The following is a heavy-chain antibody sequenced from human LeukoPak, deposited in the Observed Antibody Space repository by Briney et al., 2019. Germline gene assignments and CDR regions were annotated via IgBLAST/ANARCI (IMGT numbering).Heavy chain of an antibody. J-gene: IGHJ3*02. D-gene: IGHD3-3*01. CDR1: GFTFSNYA. CDR3: TRDVFGRSGAFDI. Sequence: GRSLRLSCVASGFTFSNYAMHWVRQAPGKGLEWVAVISYGGSNKYYADSVKGRFTISRDDSNNSLYLQMNSLRGDDTALYYCTRDVFGRSGAFDIWGQGTMVTVSS. V-gene: IGHV3-30*04. CDR2: ISYGGSNK.